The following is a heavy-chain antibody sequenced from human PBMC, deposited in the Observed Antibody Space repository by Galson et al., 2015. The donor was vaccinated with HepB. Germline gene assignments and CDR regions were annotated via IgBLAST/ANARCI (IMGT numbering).Heavy chain of an antibody. CDR1: GYTFTSYY. Sequence: SVKVSCKASGYTFTSYYMHWVRQAPGQGLEWMGIINPSGGSTSYAQKSQGRVTMARDTSTSTVYMELSSLRSEDTAVYYCALNGITIFGVVTYYFDYWGQGTLVTVSS. J-gene: IGHJ4*02. V-gene: IGHV1-46*03. CDR3: ALNGITIFGVVTYYFDY. CDR2: INPSGGST. D-gene: IGHD3-3*01.